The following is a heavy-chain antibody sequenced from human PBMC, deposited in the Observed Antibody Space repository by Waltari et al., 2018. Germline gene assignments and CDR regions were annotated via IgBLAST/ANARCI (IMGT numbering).Heavy chain of an antibody. CDR3: VTWGDLGNF. J-gene: IGHJ4*02. CDR2: IKQDGSEI. CDR1: GLSFNNYW. D-gene: IGHD7-27*01. Sequence: EVQLVEPGRGFVQPVGSLILSYAGSGLSFNNYWMSWLRQAPGKGLEWVAHIKQDGSEIYYVDSVKGRFSISRDNAKKSLYLQMNSLRGDDTAVFYCVTWGDLGNFWGQGTLVTVSA. V-gene: IGHV3-7*01.